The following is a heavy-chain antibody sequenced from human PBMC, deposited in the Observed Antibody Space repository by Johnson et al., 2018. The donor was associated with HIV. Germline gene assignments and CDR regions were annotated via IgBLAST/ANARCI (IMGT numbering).Heavy chain of an antibody. Sequence: QVQLVEPGGGLVKPGVSLRLSCVASGFTFSSYAMHWVRHAPGKGLEWVAVISYDGSNKYYADSVKGRFTISRDNAKNSLYLQMNSLRAEDTALYYCARRRRYGDYFADAFDIWGQGTMVTVSS. CDR1: GFTFSSYA. CDR2: ISYDGSNK. J-gene: IGHJ3*02. V-gene: IGHV3-30*04. CDR3: ARRRRYGDYFADAFDI. D-gene: IGHD4-17*01.